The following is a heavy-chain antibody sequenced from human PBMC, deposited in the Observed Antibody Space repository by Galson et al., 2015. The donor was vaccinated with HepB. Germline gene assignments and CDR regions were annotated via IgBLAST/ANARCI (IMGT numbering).Heavy chain of an antibody. Sequence: SLRLSCAASGFAFDSLAMSWVRQAPGRGLEWISGITGKGDSKFYADSEKGWFTVSRDNSNNMLYLQMNSLRAEAAGLYFCAKGYGLFDSWGQGILVTVSS. V-gene: IGHV3-23*01. J-gene: IGHJ5*01. CDR2: ITGKGDSK. CDR1: GFAFDSLA. D-gene: IGHD3-16*01. CDR3: AKGYGLFDS.